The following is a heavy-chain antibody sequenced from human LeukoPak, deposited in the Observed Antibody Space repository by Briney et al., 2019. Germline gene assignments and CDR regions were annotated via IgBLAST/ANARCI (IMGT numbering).Heavy chain of an antibody. J-gene: IGHJ3*02. CDR3: AREASGAFYI. Sequence: GGSLRHSSAQPLFTLLVYVIHWVRQAPGKGLEWVALIWYDGSNKNYADSVKGRFTISRDNSKNTLFLQMNSYRAEDTAVYYCAREASGAFYIWGQGTMVTVSS. V-gene: IGHV3-33*08. CDR2: IWYDGSNK. CDR1: FTLLVYV.